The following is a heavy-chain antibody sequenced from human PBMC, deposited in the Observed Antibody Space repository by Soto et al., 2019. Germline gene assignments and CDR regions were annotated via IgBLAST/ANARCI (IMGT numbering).Heavy chain of an antibody. V-gene: IGHV4-31*03. CDR1: GGSISSGGYY. D-gene: IGHD3-9*01. J-gene: IGHJ6*03. CDR2: IYYSGST. CDR3: ARDQPYYDILTGWNYMDV. Sequence: QVQLQESGPGLVKPSQTLSLTCTVSGGSISSGGYYWSWIRQHPGKGLEWIGYIYYSGSTYYNPSLKSRVTISVDTSKNQFSLKLSSVPAADTAVYYCARDQPYYDILTGWNYMDVWGKGTTVTVSS.